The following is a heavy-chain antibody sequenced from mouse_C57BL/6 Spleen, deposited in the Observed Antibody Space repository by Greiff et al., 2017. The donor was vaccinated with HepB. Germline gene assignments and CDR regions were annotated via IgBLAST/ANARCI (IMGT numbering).Heavy chain of an antibody. V-gene: IGHV1-52*01. CDR2: IDPSDSET. CDR1: GYTFTSYW. Sequence: QVQLQQPGAELVRPGSSVKLSCKASGYTFTSYWMHWVKQRPIQGLEWIGNIDPSDSETHYNQKFKDKATLTVDKSSSTAYMQLSSLTSEDSAVYCGARRDITKVRYFDVWGTGTTVTVSS. D-gene: IGHD1-1*01. J-gene: IGHJ1*03. CDR3: ARRDITKVRYFDV.